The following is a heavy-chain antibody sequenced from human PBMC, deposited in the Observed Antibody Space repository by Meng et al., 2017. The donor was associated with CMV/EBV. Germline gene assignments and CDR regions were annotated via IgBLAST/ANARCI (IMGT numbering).Heavy chain of an antibody. J-gene: IGHJ4*02. CDR1: ISGSSYY. D-gene: IGHD3-22*01. CDR3: ARDMYYYDSSGYYYGFDY. CDR2: IYYSGST. V-gene: IGHV4-39*07. Sequence: ISGSSYYWGWIRQPPGKGLEWIGSIYYSGSTYYNPSLKSRVTISVDTSKNQFSLKLSSVTAADTAVYYCARDMYYYDSSGYYYGFDYWGQGTLVTVSS.